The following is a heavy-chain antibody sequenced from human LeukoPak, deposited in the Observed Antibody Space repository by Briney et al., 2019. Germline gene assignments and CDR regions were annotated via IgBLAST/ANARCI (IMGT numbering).Heavy chain of an antibody. J-gene: IGHJ4*02. CDR1: GGFISTHY. CDR2: ISTTEST. V-gene: IGHV4-4*07. D-gene: IGHD5-24*01. Sequence: SETLSLTCTASGGFISTHYWSWIRQPAGEGLQWIGRISTTESTNYNPSLSSRVTMSIDTSKNQFSLNLRSVTAADTAVYYCAREVQMATQFDYWGQGTLVTVSS. CDR3: AREVQMATQFDY.